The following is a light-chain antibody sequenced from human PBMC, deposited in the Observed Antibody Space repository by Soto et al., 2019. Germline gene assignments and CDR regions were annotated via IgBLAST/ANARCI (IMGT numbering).Light chain of an antibody. CDR1: SSDVGGYNY. CDR2: EVS. Sequence: QSVLTQPASVSGSRGQSITISWTGTSSDVGGYNYVSWYQQHPGKAPKLMIYEVSNRPSGVSNRFSGSKSGNTASLTISGLQAEDEADYYCGSYATSSTLVVFGGGTKSPS. J-gene: IGLJ3*02. V-gene: IGLV2-14*01. CDR3: GSYATSSTLVV.